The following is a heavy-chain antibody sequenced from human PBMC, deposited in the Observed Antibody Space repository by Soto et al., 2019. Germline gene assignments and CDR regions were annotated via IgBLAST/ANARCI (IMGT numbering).Heavy chain of an antibody. CDR1: GFTFSSYS. V-gene: IGHV3-21*01. J-gene: IGHJ4*02. Sequence: GSLRLSCAASGFTFSSYSMNWVRQAPGKGLEWVSSISSSSSYIYYADSVKGRFTISRDNAKNSLYLQMNSLRAEDTAVYYCARDGIIAARRGGIDYWGQGTRVTVSS. CDR2: ISSSSSYI. D-gene: IGHD6-6*01. CDR3: ARDGIIAARRGGIDY.